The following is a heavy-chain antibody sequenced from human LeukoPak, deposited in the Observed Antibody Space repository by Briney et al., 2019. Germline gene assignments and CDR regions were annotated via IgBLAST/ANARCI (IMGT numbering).Heavy chain of an antibody. V-gene: IGHV5-51*01. CDR1: GYSFTSYW. D-gene: IGHD5-18*01. CDR3: ARRGVDTAMVHPVDY. Sequence: GESLKISCKGSGYSFTSYWIGWVRQMPGKGLEWMGIIYPGDSDTRYSPSFQGQVTISADKSISTAYLQWSSLKASDTAMYYCARRGVDTAMVHPVDYWGQGTLVTVSS. J-gene: IGHJ4*02. CDR2: IYPGDSDT.